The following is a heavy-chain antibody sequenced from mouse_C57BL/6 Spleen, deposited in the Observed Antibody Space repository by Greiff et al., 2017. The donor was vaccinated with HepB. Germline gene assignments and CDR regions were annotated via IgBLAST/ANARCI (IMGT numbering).Heavy chain of an antibody. D-gene: IGHD1-1*01. Sequence: VQLQQSGPELVKPGASVKISCKASGYTFTDYYINWVKQRPGQGLEWIGWIFPGSGSTYYNEKFKGKATLTVDKSSSTAYMLLSSLTSEDSAVYFCARPPITTVRNWYFDVWGTGTTVTVSS. V-gene: IGHV1-75*01. CDR2: IFPGSGST. CDR1: GYTFTDYY. CDR3: ARPPITTVRNWYFDV. J-gene: IGHJ1*03.